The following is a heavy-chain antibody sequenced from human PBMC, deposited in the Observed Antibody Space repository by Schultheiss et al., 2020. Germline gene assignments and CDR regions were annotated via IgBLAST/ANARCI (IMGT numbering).Heavy chain of an antibody. CDR2: IYYSGST. J-gene: IGHJ5*02. Sequence: SETLSLTCTVSGGSISSYYWSWIRQHPGKGLQWIGYIYYSGSTNYNPSLKSRVTISVDTSKNQFSLKLSSVTAADTAVYYCARSGYDFWSGYYTIGGPNWFDPWGKGTLVT. V-gene: IGHV4-59*01. D-gene: IGHD3-3*01. CDR1: GGSISSYY. CDR3: ARSGYDFWSGYYTIGGPNWFDP.